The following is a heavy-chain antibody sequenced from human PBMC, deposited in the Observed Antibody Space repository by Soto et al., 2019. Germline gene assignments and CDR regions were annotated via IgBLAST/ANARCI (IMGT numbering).Heavy chain of an antibody. CDR3: ASAGYGDYADWFDP. CDR2: ISSSSSTI. D-gene: IGHD4-17*01. J-gene: IGHJ5*02. V-gene: IGHV3-48*01. CDR1: GFTFSSYS. Sequence: EVQLVESGGGLVQPGGSLRLSCAASGFTFSSYSMNWVRQAPGKGLERVSYISSSSSTIYYADSVKGRFTLSRDNAKNSLYLQMNSLRAEDTAVYYCASAGYGDYADWFDPWGQGTLVTVSS.